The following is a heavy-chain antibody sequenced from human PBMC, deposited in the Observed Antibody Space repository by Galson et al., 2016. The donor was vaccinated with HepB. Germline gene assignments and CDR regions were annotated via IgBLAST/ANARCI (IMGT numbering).Heavy chain of an antibody. CDR2: ITSSSSLI. CDR1: GFNLNSYS. D-gene: IGHD3-16*01. Sequence: SLRLSCAVFGFNLNSYSMNWVRQAPGKGLEWISYITSSSSLIFYADSVKGRFTISRDNSKNTLSLQMNSLRAEDTAVYYCARADSRSYASKWSLDYWGQGTLVTVSS. V-gene: IGHV3-48*04. J-gene: IGHJ4*02. CDR3: ARADSRSYASKWSLDY.